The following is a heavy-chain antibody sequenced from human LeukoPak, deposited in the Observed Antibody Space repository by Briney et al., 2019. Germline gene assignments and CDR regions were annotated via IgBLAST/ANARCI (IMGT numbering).Heavy chain of an antibody. D-gene: IGHD3-10*01. CDR2: IYDGDST. V-gene: IGHV3-53*01. Sequence: GGSLRLSCAASGFTVSSNYMSWVRQAPGKGLEWVSVIYDGDSTYYADSVKGRFTISRDNAKNSLYLQMNSLRAEDTAVYYCARPSGVPYWGQGTLITVSS. CDR1: GFTVSSNY. CDR3: ARPSGVPY. J-gene: IGHJ4*02.